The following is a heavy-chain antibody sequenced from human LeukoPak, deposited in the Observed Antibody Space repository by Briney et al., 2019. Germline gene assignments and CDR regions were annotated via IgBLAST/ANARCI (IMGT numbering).Heavy chain of an antibody. CDR2: ISSSISSR. J-gene: IGHJ6*02. Sequence: GGSLRLSCAASGFTFTSHGMNWVRQAPGKGLEWISYISSSISSRYYADSVKGRFTISRDNAKNSLYLQMNSLRDEDTAVYYCARGAVVTSKYYYGMDVWGQGTTVTVSS. D-gene: IGHD4-23*01. CDR1: GFTFTSHG. CDR3: ARGAVVTSKYYYGMDV. V-gene: IGHV3-48*02.